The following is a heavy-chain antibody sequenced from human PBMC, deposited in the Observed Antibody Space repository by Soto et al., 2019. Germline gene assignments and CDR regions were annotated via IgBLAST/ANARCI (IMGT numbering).Heavy chain of an antibody. Sequence: QVQLVQSGAEVKKPGASVKVSCKASGYTFTGSYMHWVRQAPGQGLEWMGWINPNSGGTNYEQKFQGWVTMTRDTSISTAYMELSRLRSDDTAVYYCAREEAAAGFDYWGQGTLVTVSS. CDR3: AREEAAAGFDY. CDR1: GYTFTGSY. D-gene: IGHD6-13*01. V-gene: IGHV1-2*04. J-gene: IGHJ4*02. CDR2: INPNSGGT.